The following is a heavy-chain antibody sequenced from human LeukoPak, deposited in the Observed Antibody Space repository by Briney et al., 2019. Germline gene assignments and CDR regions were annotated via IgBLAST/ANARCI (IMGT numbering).Heavy chain of an antibody. CDR3: AREVTFLYTAMFTGYFDY. Sequence: PSQTLSLTCTVSGGSISSGSYYWSWIRQPAGKGLEWIGRIYTSGSTNYNPSLKSRVTISVDTSKNQFSLKLSSVTAADTAVYYCAREVTFLYTAMFTGYFDYWAREPWSPSPQ. D-gene: IGHD5-18*01. V-gene: IGHV4-61*02. CDR2: IYTSGST. CDR1: GGSISSGSYY. J-gene: IGHJ4*02.